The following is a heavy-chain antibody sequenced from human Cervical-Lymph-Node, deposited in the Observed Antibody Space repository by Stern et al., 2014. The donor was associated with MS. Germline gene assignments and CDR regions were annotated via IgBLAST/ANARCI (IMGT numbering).Heavy chain of an antibody. D-gene: IGHD1-26*01. Sequence: QVQLGQSGAEVKEPGASVKVSCTASGYTFTDYNLQWVRQPPGPGLQWMGMISPDGGRTAYAPKFRGRVAMTRDKSTATVYMELNSLRSEDTAVYFCARVAPTVGAAYWGQGTLVTVSS. CDR2: ISPDGGRT. CDR1: GYTFTDYN. V-gene: IGHV1-46*01. CDR3: ARVAPTVGAAY. J-gene: IGHJ4*02.